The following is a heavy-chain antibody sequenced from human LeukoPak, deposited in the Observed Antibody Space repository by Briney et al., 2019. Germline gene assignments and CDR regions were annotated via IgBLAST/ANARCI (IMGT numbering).Heavy chain of an antibody. Sequence: SGGSLRLSCAASGFTFSDYYMSWIRQAPGKGLEWVSGINWNGGSTGYADSVKGRFTISRDNAKNSLYLQMNSLRAEDTALYYCARDGMVRGENDAFDIWGQGTMVTVSS. J-gene: IGHJ3*02. CDR3: ARDGMVRGENDAFDI. CDR2: INWNGGST. CDR1: GFTFSDYY. V-gene: IGHV3-20*04. D-gene: IGHD3-10*01.